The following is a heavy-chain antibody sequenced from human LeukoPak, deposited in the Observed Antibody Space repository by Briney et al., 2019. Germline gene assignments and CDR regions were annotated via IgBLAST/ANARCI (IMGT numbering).Heavy chain of an antibody. CDR3: VVAGTFSWFDP. V-gene: IGHV4-39*07. CDR2: IYYSGST. CDR1: DGSISTSDYY. D-gene: IGHD6-19*01. Sequence: SEALSLTCTVSDGSISTSDYYWGWIRQPPGKGLEWIGSIYYSGSTYYNPSLKSRVTISVDTSKNQFSLKLSSVTAADTAVYYWVVAGTFSWFDPWGQGTLVTVSS. J-gene: IGHJ5*02.